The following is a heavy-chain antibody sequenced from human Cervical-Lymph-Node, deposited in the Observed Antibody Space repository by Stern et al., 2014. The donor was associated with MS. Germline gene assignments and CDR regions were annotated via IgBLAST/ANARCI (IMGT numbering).Heavy chain of an antibody. CDR3: ARDSTAWSPSFDY. CDR2: VYYSGKT. CDR1: GGSISGYY. D-gene: IGHD1-1*01. J-gene: IGHJ4*02. V-gene: IGHV4-59*01. Sequence: QVQLQESDPGLVKPSQTLSLTCAVSGGSISGYYWNWIRQSPGKGLEWIGSVYYSGKTNYNPSLNGRVTISLDTSKSQFSLRLSSVTAGDTAVYYCARDSTAWSPSFDYWGQGTLVTVSS.